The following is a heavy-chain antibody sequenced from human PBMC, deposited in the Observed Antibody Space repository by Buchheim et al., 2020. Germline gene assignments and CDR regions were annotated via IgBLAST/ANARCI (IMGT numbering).Heavy chain of an antibody. Sequence: QVQLVESGGGVVQPGRSLRLSCAASGFTFSSYGMHWVRQAPGKGLEWVAVIWYDGSNKHYADSVKGRVTISRDNSKNTLYLQMNSLRAEDTAVYYCASEVAYCGGDCSGFDYWGQGTL. CDR3: ASEVAYCGGDCSGFDY. CDR2: IWYDGSNK. D-gene: IGHD2-21*02. V-gene: IGHV3-33*01. J-gene: IGHJ4*02. CDR1: GFTFSSYG.